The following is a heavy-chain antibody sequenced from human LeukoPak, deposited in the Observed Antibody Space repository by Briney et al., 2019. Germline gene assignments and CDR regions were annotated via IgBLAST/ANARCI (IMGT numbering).Heavy chain of an antibody. V-gene: IGHV3-30*03. CDR1: GFTFSSYS. D-gene: IGHD3-22*01. CDR2: ISYDGSNK. Sequence: GGSLRLSCAASGFTFSSYSMNWVRQAPGKGLEWVAVISYDGSNKYYADSVKGRFTISRDNSKNTLYLQMNSLRAEDTAVYYCARNLYYYDSSGYYYYWGQGTLVTVSS. J-gene: IGHJ4*02. CDR3: ARNLYYYDSSGYYYY.